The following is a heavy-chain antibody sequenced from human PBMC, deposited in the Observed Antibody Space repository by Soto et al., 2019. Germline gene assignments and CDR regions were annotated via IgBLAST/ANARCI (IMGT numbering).Heavy chain of an antibody. Sequence: QVRLVESGGGVVQPGRSLRLSCAASGFTFRSYGMHWVRQAPGKGLEWVALISYDGSDEYYGDSMQGRFSISRDNSKDTLYLQINSLRVEDTAGYYCAKHADYENDAFDDWGQGTMVTVSS. D-gene: IGHD4-17*01. J-gene: IGHJ3*01. CDR2: ISYDGSDE. CDR3: AKHADYENDAFDD. V-gene: IGHV3-30*18. CDR1: GFTFRSYG.